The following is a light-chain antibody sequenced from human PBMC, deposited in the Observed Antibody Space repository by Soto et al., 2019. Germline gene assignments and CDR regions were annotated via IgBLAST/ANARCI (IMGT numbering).Light chain of an antibody. J-gene: IGKJ1*01. Sequence: DIQVTQSRSTLSGSVGDRVTITCRASQTISSWLAWYQQKPGKAPKLPIYKASTLKSGVPSRFSGSGSGTEFTLTISSLQPDDFATYYCQHYNSYSEAFGQGTKVDIK. CDR3: QHYNSYSEA. CDR2: KAS. V-gene: IGKV1-5*03. CDR1: QTISSW.